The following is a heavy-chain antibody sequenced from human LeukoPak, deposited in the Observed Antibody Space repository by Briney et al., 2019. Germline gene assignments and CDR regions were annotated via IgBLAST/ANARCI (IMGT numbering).Heavy chain of an antibody. D-gene: IGHD6-19*01. CDR1: GFTFSSYA. CDR3: AKGSGWYDTPFDY. Sequence: GGSLRLSCAASGFTFSSYATSWVRQAPGKGLEWVSAISGSGGSTYYADSVKGRFTISRDNSKNTLYLQMNSLRAEDTAVYYCAKGSGWYDTPFDYWGQGTLVTVSS. J-gene: IGHJ4*02. CDR2: ISGSGGST. V-gene: IGHV3-23*01.